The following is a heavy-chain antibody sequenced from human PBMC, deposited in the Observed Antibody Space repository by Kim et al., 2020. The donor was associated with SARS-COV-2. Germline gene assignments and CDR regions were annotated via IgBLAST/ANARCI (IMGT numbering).Heavy chain of an antibody. V-gene: IGHV4-39*01. J-gene: IGHJ6*01. CDR2: IYYSGST. D-gene: IGHD2-2*01. CDR1: GGSISISSYY. CDR3: ARHPPYLVAVVPAPLGVDV. Sequence: SETLSLTCTVSGGSISISSYYWGWIRQPPGKGLEWIGSIYYSGSTYYNPSLKSRVTISVDTSKNQFSLKLSSVTAADTAVYYCARHPPYLVAVVPAPLGVDVWGQGSTVTVSS.